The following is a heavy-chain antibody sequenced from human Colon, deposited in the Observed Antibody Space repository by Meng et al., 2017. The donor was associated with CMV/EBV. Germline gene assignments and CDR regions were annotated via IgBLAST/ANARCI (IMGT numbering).Heavy chain of an antibody. V-gene: IGHV3-74*01. CDR1: GYTFSNYW. Sequence: GESLKISCAASGYTFSNYWMHWVRQAPGTGLVWVARINSDGGKTSYPDAVKGRFTVSRDNDKNTLYLQMNSLRADDTAVYYCARVPYSSHSGLDFWGQGTLVTVSS. CDR2: INSDGGKT. CDR3: ARVPYSSHSGLDF. D-gene: IGHD6-13*01. J-gene: IGHJ1*01.